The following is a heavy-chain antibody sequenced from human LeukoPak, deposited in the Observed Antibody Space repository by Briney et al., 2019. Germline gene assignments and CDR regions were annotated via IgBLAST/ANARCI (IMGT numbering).Heavy chain of an antibody. CDR1: GFTVSSYY. J-gene: IGHJ4*02. Sequence: GGSLRLSCAASGFTVSSYYMSWVRQAPGKGLEWVSVIYSGDNTYYADSVKGRFTISRDNSKNTLYLQMNSLRAEDTAVYYCARVDSSGWYFFDYWGQGTLVTVSS. CDR3: ARVDSSGWYFFDY. V-gene: IGHV3-53*01. D-gene: IGHD6-19*01. CDR2: IYSGDNT.